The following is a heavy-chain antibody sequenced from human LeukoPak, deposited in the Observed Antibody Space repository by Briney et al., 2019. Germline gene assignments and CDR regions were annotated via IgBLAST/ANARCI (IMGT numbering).Heavy chain of an antibody. Sequence: GGSLTLSCAASGFTFDDYGMSWVRQAPGKGLEWVANIKQDGSEKNYVDSVKGRFTISRDSAESSLYLQMNSLRVEDTAVYYCARVGWFGELTRHPGGDSWGQGTLVTVSS. V-gene: IGHV3-7*01. D-gene: IGHD3-10*01. CDR3: ARVGWFGELTRHPGGDS. J-gene: IGHJ4*02. CDR1: GFTFDDYG. CDR2: IKQDGSEK.